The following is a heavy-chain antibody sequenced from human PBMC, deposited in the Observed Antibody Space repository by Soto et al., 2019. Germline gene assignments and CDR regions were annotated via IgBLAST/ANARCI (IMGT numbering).Heavy chain of an antibody. CDR2: SSFDGTKT. CDR3: AKGRGYDYKNGRDV. J-gene: IGHJ6*02. V-gene: IGHV3-30*18. CDR1: GFILRSNG. D-gene: IGHD5-12*01. Sequence: QEHLVESGGGVVQPGESLRLSCAASGFILRSNGMHWVRQAPGKGLEWVAVSSFDGTKTYYADSVKGRFTISRDTPNNTLHLKMTSLRVEDTAIYYCAKGRGYDYKNGRDVWGQGTTVTVSS.